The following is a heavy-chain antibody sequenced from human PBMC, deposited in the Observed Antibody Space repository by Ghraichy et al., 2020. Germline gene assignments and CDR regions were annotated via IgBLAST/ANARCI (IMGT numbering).Heavy chain of an antibody. CDR1: GGSISSYY. V-gene: IGHV4-59*01. CDR3: ARGTYYYDSSGYYYYYYGMDV. CDR2: IYYSGST. J-gene: IGHJ6*02. Sequence: SETLSLTCTVSGGSISSYYWSWIRQPPGKGLEWIGYIYYSGSTNYNPSIKSRVTISVDTSKNQFSLKLSSVTAAETAVYYCARGTYYYDSSGYYYYYYGMDVWGQGTTVTVSS. D-gene: IGHD3-22*01.